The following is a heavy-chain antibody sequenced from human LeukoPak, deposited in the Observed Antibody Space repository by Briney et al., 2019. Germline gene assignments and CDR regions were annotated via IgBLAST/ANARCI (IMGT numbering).Heavy chain of an antibody. CDR3: AKRGYCRGGTCFSHEAFDI. CDR1: GFTFSDYY. V-gene: IGHV3-64*01. D-gene: IGHD2-15*01. Sequence: GGSLRLSCAASGFTFSDYYMSWVRQAPGKGLEYVSAINTNGGYAYYANSVKGRFAISRDNSKNTLYLQMNSLRAEDTAVYYCAKRGYCRGGTCFSHEAFDIWGQGTMVTVSS. CDR2: INTNGGYA. J-gene: IGHJ3*02.